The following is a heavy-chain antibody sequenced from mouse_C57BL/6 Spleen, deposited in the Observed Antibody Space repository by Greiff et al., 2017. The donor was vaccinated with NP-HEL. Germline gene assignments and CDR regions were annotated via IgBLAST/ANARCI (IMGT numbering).Heavy chain of an antibody. J-gene: IGHJ2*01. D-gene: IGHD1-1*01. CDR1: GFTFSSYA. CDR3: AREGITTVPNYFDY. CDR2: ISDGGSYT. V-gene: IGHV5-4*01. Sequence: EVKLEESRGGLVKPGGSLKLSCAASGFTFSSYAMSWVRQTPEKRLEWVATISDGGSYTYYPDNVKGRFTISRDNAKNNLYLQMSHLKSEDTAMYYCAREGITTVPNYFDYWGQGTTLTVSS.